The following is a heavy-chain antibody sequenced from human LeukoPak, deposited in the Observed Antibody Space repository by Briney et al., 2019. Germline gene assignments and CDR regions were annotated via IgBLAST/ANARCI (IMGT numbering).Heavy chain of an antibody. V-gene: IGHV4-30-2*01. CDR1: GGSISSGGYS. Sequence: SETLSLTCAVSGGSISSGGYSWSWIRQPPGKGLEWIGYIYHSGSTYYNPSLKSRVTISVARSKNQFSLKLSSVTAADTAVYYCARARGSSWYPYYFDYWGQGTLVTVSS. J-gene: IGHJ4*02. CDR2: IYHSGST. CDR3: ARARGSSWYPYYFDY. D-gene: IGHD6-13*01.